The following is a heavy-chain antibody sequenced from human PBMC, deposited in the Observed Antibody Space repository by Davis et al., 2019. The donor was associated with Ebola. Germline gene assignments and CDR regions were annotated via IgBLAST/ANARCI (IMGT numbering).Heavy chain of an antibody. CDR1: GFTFSSYA. CDR3: ARDPRYYDSSGYYPGGYFDY. V-gene: IGHV3-30-3*01. J-gene: IGHJ4*02. Sequence: GESLKISCAASGFTFSSYAMHWVRQAPGKGLEWVAVISYDGSNKYYADSVKGRFTISRDNSKNTLYLQMNSLRAEDTAVYYCARDPRYYDSSGYYPGGYFDYWGQGTLVTVSS. CDR2: ISYDGSNK. D-gene: IGHD3-22*01.